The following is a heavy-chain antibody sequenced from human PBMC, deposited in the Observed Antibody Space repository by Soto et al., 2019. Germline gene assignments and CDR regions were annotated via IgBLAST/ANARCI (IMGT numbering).Heavy chain of an antibody. CDR2: IYWDDDK. CDR1: GFSLTSRPMG. V-gene: IGHV2-5*02. Sequence: SGPTLVNPTQTLTLTCTFSGFSLTSRPMGVGWIRQTPGKALEWLAVIYWDDDKRYSPSVKSRVTIIKDTAKNQVVLLMTNMDPVDTASYYCAHRLGGSSWSDGYFDFWGQGALVTVS. D-gene: IGHD3-10*01. CDR3: AHRLGGSSWSDGYFDF. J-gene: IGHJ4*02.